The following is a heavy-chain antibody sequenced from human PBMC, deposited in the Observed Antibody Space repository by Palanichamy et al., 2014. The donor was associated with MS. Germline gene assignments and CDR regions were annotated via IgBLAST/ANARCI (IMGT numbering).Heavy chain of an antibody. J-gene: IGHJ6*03. CDR2: ISSSSSYI. V-gene: IGHV3-21*01. D-gene: IGHD6-13*01. CDR1: GFTFSSYS. CDR3: VSTPSQGYSSSRDGRHYYYYYMDV. Sequence: EVQLVESGGGLVKPGGSLRLSCAASGFTFSSYSMNWVRQAPGKGLEWVSSISSSSSYIYYADSVKGRFTISRDNAKNSLYLQMDSLRAEDTAVYYCVSTPSQGYSSSRDGRHYYYYYMDVWGKGTTVTVSS.